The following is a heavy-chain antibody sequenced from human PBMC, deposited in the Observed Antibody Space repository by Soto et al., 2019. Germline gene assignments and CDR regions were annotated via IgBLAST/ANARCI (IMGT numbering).Heavy chain of an antibody. V-gene: IGHV1-24*01. Sequence: ASVKVSCKVSGYTLTELSMHWVRQAPGKGLEWMGGFDPEDGETIYAQKFQGRVTMTEDTSTDTAYMELSSLRSEDTAVYYCATLRITIFGVNSDAFDIWGQGTMVTVSS. J-gene: IGHJ3*02. CDR3: ATLRITIFGVNSDAFDI. CDR2: FDPEDGET. CDR1: GYTLTELS. D-gene: IGHD3-3*01.